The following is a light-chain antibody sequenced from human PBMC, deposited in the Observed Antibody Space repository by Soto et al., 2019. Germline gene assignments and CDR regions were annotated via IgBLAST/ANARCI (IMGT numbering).Light chain of an antibody. V-gene: IGLV2-14*01. CDR1: SSDIGGHND. CDR3: CSYTSNNTPYV. CDR2: GVS. Sequence: QSALTQPASVSGSPGQSITISCTGTSSDIGGHNDVSWYQQHPGKAPKLLIYGVSNRPSGVSNRFSASKSGNTASLTISGLQAEDETDYYCCSYTSNNTPYVFGTGTKLTVL. J-gene: IGLJ1*01.